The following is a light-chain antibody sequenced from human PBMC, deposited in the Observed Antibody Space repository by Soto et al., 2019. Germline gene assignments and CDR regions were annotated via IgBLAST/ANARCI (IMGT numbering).Light chain of an antibody. V-gene: IGLV2-14*01. CDR3: SSYTSKSSLI. CDR1: RRDVGAYNL. Sequence: QSALTQPASVSGSPGQSITISCAGTRRDVGAYNLVSWYQQHPGRAPQLIIYEVRNRPSGISFRFSGSKSGNTASLTISGLQAEDEADYYCSSYTSKSSLIFGGGTKLTVL. CDR2: EVR. J-gene: IGLJ2*01.